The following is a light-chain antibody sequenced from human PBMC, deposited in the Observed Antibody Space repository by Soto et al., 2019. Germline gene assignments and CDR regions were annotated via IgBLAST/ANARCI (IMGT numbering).Light chain of an antibody. Sequence: QSALTQPPSVSGSPGQSVTISCTGTSADIGSYNRVSWYQQPPGAAPKLMICDVNNRPSGVPERFSGSKSGNTASLTIFGLQAEDEADYYCSSFTTSDTYVFGPGTKLTVL. CDR1: SADIGSYNR. CDR2: DVN. CDR3: SSFTTSDTYV. V-gene: IGLV2-18*02. J-gene: IGLJ1*01.